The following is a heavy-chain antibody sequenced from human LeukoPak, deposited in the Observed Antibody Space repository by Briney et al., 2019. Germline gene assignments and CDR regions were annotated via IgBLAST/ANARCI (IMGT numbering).Heavy chain of an antibody. CDR2: ISSSDSTI. CDR3: ARDGLAAATLHWCFDL. V-gene: IGHV3-48*03. D-gene: IGHD2-15*01. J-gene: IGHJ2*01. CDR1: GFTFSSYE. Sequence: GGSLRLSCAASGFTFSSYEMNWVRQAPGKGLEWVSYISSSDSTIYYADSVKGRFAISRDNARNSLYLQMNSLRAEDTAVYYCARDGLAAATLHWCFDLWGRGTLVTVSS.